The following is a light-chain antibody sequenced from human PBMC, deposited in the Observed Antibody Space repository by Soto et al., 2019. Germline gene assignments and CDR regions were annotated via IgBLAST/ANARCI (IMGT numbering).Light chain of an antibody. J-gene: IGKJ1*01. V-gene: IGKV1-39*01. CDR3: QQTYTTPRT. Sequence: DIQMTQSPSSLSASVGDRVTITCRASQSISSYLNWYQQKLGKAPKLLIYAASNLQSGVPSRFSGSGSMTDFTLTISSLQPEDFATYYCQQTYTTPRTFGHGT. CDR1: QSISSY. CDR2: AAS.